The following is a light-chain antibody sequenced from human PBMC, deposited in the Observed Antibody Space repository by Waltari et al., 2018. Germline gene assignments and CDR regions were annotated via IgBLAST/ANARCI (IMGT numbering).Light chain of an antibody. CDR2: DAS. CDR1: HDISNY. V-gene: IGKV1-33*01. CDR3: QQYDNLPIT. Sequence: DIQMTQSPSSLSASVGDRVTITCQASHDISNYLNWYQQKPGKAPKLLNYDASNLETGVPSRFSGSGSGTDFTFTISNLQPEDIATYYCQQYDNLPITFGQGTRLEIK. J-gene: IGKJ5*01.